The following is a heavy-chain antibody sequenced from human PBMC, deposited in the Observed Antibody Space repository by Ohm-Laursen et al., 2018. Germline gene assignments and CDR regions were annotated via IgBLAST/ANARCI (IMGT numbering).Heavy chain of an antibody. CDR3: ARDSYYDFWSGYSTYYHGMDV. J-gene: IGHJ6*02. CDR1: GYTFVSYA. D-gene: IGHD3-3*01. V-gene: IGHV1-18*04. Sequence: GASVKVSCKPSGYTFVSYAISWVRQAPGQGLEWMGWIGTFNNKTNYAQKFQGRVTVTTDTSTSTAYMELRSLTSDDTAVYLCARDSYYDFWSGYSTYYHGMDVWGQGTTVTVSS. CDR2: IGTFNNKT.